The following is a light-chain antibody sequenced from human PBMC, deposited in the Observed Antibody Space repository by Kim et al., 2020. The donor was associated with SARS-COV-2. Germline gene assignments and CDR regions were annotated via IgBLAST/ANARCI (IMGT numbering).Light chain of an antibody. CDR1: QGLPSES. CDR3: HQYGRAPRT. Sequence: SPGDRATLSCWALQGLPSESLACYQQKPGLAPRLLIYGASRRATGIRYSFSRSRSGTDFTLTISRLVPEDFSVYYFHQYGRAPRTFGQGTKVDLK. J-gene: IGKJ1*01. CDR2: GAS. V-gene: IGKV3-20*01.